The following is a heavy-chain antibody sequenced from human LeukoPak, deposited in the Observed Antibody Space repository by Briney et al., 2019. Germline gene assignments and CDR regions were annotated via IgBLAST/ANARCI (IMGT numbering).Heavy chain of an antibody. CDR3: ARVTGYVMEDYFDY. CDR2: IYYSGST. D-gene: IGHD6-13*01. CDR1: GGSFSGYY. V-gene: IGHV4-59*01. J-gene: IGHJ4*02. Sequence: PSETLSLTCAVYGGSFSGYYWSWIRQPPGKGLEWIGYIYYSGSTNYNPSLKSRVTISVDTSKNQFSLRLSSVTAADTAVYYCARVTGYVMEDYFDYWGQGTLVTVSS.